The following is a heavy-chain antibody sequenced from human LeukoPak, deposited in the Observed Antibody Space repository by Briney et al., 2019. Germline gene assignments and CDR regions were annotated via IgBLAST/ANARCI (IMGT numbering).Heavy chain of an antibody. D-gene: IGHD1-14*01. CDR2: FDPEDGET. Sequence: GAPVKVSCKVSGYTLTELSMHWVRQAPGKGLEWMGGFDPEDGETIYAQKFQGRVTMTEDTSTDTAYMELSSLRSEDTAVYYCAKPTHARGGPWFDPWGQGTLVTVSS. V-gene: IGHV1-24*01. CDR3: AKPTHARGGPWFDP. J-gene: IGHJ5*02. CDR1: GYTLTELS.